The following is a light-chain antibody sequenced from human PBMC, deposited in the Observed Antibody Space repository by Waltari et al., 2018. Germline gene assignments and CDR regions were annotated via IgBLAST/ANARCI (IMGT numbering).Light chain of an antibody. CDR2: ATS. V-gene: IGKV1-6*01. Sequence: AIQITQSPSSLSASVDDRVPLTCRASQGIRHDLGWYQQKPGKAPKLLIYATSTLPSGVPSRFSGSGSGTDFTLTISRLQPEDFATYYCLQDYNYPPTFGQGTKVEIK. J-gene: IGKJ1*01. CDR1: QGIRHD. CDR3: LQDYNYPPT.